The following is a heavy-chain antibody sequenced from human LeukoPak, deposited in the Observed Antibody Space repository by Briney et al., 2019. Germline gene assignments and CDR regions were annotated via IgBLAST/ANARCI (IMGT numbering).Heavy chain of an antibody. CDR3: AKDSSSDGYSYGYNGMDV. D-gene: IGHD5-18*01. CDR1: GFTFDDYA. V-gene: IGHV3-9*01. J-gene: IGHJ6*02. Sequence: PGGSLRLSCAASGFTFDDYAMHWVRQAPGKGLEWVSGISWNSGSIGYADSVKGRFTISRDNAKNSLYLQMNSLRAEDTALYYCAKDSSSDGYSYGYNGMDVWGQGTTVTVSS. CDR2: ISWNSGSI.